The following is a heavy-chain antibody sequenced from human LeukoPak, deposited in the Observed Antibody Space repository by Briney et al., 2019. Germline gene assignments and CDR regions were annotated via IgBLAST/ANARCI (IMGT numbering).Heavy chain of an antibody. J-gene: IGHJ4*02. Sequence: GASVKVSCKASGHTFTGYYMHWVRQAPGQGLEWMGWINPNSGGTNYAQKFQGRVTMTRDTSISTAYMELSRLRSDDTAVYYCARDVLQNYGSGSYTFDYWGQGTLVTVSS. CDR3: ARDVLQNYGSGSYTFDY. CDR2: INPNSGGT. V-gene: IGHV1-2*02. D-gene: IGHD3-10*01. CDR1: GHTFTGYY.